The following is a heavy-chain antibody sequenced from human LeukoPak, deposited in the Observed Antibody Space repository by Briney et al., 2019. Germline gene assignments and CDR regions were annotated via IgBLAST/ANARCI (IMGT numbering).Heavy chain of an antibody. Sequence: GGSLRLSCAASGFTFHRFWMHWVRQVPGKGLEWVSRINSDGSNTTYADSVRGRLTTSRDNAKDTVYLQMNSLRPDDTAVYYCTRDYGMAGSTNAFDIWGQGTMVTVSS. J-gene: IGHJ3*02. CDR2: INSDGSNT. V-gene: IGHV3-74*03. D-gene: IGHD5-24*01. CDR3: TRDYGMAGSTNAFDI. CDR1: GFTFHRFW.